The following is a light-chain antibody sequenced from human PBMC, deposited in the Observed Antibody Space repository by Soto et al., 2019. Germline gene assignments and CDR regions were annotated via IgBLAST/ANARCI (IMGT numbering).Light chain of an antibody. CDR1: NSDVGGYNY. CDR2: EVF. V-gene: IGLV2-14*01. CDR3: SSYTTTNTLYV. Sequence: QSALTQPASVSGSPGQSITIPCTGTNSDVGGYNYVSWYQHHPGKATKLMIYEVFNRPSGVSSRFSGSKSGSTASLTISGLQAEDEADYYCSSYTTTNTLYVVGTGTKLTVL. J-gene: IGLJ1*01.